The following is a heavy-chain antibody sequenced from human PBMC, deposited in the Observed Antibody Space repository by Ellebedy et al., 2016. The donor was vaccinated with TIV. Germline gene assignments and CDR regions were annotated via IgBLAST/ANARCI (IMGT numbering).Heavy chain of an antibody. V-gene: IGHV1-69*04. Sequence: AASVKVSCKASGGTFSSYAISWVRQAPGQGLEWMGRIIPILGIANYAQKFQGRVTITADKSTSTAYMELSSLRSEDTAVYYCARDNKLFTYYYDSSGYHNWYFDLWGRGTLVTVSS. CDR3: ARDNKLFTYYYDSSGYHNWYFDL. J-gene: IGHJ2*01. CDR2: IIPILGIA. D-gene: IGHD3-22*01. CDR1: GGTFSSYA.